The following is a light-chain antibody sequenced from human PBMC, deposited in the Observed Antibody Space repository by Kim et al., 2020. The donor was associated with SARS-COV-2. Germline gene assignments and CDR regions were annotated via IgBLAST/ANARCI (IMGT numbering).Light chain of an antibody. CDR1: QGINSY. Sequence: ASVGDRVTITCRASQGINSYLAWYQQKSGKAPKLLIYAASTLQGGVPSRFSGSGSGTEFTLTISSLQPEDFATYSCQQLNSYPLTFGGGTKVDIK. J-gene: IGKJ4*01. CDR3: QQLNSYPLT. V-gene: IGKV1-9*01. CDR2: AAS.